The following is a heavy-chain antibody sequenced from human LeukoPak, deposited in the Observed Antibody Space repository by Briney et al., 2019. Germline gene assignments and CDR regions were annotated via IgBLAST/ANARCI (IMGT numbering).Heavy chain of an antibody. CDR2: INPSGGST. V-gene: IGHV1-46*01. J-gene: IGHJ6*02. Sequence: ASVKVSCKASGYTFSRYYMHWVRQAPGQGLEWMGIINPSGGSTSYARKFQGRVTMTRDTSTRIVYMELSSLRSEDTAVYYCARWGASGLALIYYYGMDVWGQGTTVTVPS. CDR3: ARWGASGLALIYYYGMDV. D-gene: IGHD3/OR15-3a*01. CDR1: GYTFSRYY.